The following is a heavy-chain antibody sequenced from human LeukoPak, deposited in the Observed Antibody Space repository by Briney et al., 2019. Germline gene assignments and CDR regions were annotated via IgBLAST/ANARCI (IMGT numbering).Heavy chain of an antibody. V-gene: IGHV4-34*01. CDR3: ARGGVGAAAGMWGDYYYGMDV. Sequence: SETLSLTCAVYGGSFSGYYWSWIRQPPGKGLEWIGEINHSGSTNYNPSLKSRVTISVDTSKNQFSLKLSSVTAADTAVYYCARGGVGAAAGMWGDYYYGMDVWGQGTTVTVSS. CDR2: INHSGST. J-gene: IGHJ6*02. CDR1: GGSFSGYY. D-gene: IGHD6-13*01.